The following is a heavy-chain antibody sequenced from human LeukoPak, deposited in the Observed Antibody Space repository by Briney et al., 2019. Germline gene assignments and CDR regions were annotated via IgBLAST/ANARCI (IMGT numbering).Heavy chain of an antibody. CDR3: ARVWKGNYYDY. Sequence: GGSLRLSCAASGFTFSNYGMSWVRQAPGKGLEWISGISGTGGSTYYADSMKGRFTISRDNSKNTLYLQMNSLRAEDTAIYYCARVWKGNYYDYWGQGTLVTVSS. V-gene: IGHV3-23*01. CDR2: ISGTGGST. D-gene: IGHD1-1*01. CDR1: GFTFSNYG. J-gene: IGHJ4*02.